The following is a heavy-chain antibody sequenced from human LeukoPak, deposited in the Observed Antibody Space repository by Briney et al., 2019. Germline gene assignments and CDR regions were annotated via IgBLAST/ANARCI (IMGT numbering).Heavy chain of an antibody. Sequence: GGSLRLSCAASGFTFSSYSMNWVRQAPGKGLEWVAVISYDGSNKYYADSVKGRFTISRDNSKNTLYLQMNSLRAEDTAVYYCARGETVFWSGYTQFDYWGQGTLVTVAS. CDR3: ARGETVFWSGYTQFDY. V-gene: IGHV3-30*03. J-gene: IGHJ4*02. CDR2: ISYDGSNK. CDR1: GFTFSSYS. D-gene: IGHD3-3*01.